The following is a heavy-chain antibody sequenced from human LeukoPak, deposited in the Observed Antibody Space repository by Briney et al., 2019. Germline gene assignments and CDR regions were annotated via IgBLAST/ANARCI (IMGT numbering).Heavy chain of an antibody. V-gene: IGHV3-23*01. CDR1: RFTFSSYA. Sequence: GGSLRLSCAASRFTFSSYAMSWVRQAPGKGLEWVSAISGSGGSTYYADSVKGRFTISRDNAKSSLYLQMNSLRAEDTAVYYCARAYRNYGDYWGQGTLVTVSS. CDR2: ISGSGGST. D-gene: IGHD4-11*01. J-gene: IGHJ4*02. CDR3: ARAYRNYGDY.